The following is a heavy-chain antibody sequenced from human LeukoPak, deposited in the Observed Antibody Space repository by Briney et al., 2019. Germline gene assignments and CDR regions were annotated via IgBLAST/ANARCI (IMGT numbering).Heavy chain of an antibody. D-gene: IGHD4-17*01. CDR1: GFSVRTTY. J-gene: IGHJ3*02. V-gene: IGHV3-23*01. CDR2: ISGSGIST. Sequence: GGSLRLSCAASGFSVRTTYMSWVRQAPGKGLEWVSVISGSGISTYYADSVKGRFTISRDNSKNTLYLQMNSLRAEDTAVYYCAKDLTYDDYAGGDAFDIWGQGTMVTVSS. CDR3: AKDLTYDDYAGGDAFDI.